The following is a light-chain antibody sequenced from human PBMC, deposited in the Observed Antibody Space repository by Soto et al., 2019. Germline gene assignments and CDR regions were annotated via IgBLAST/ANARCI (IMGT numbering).Light chain of an antibody. CDR3: QQYYSYSRT. CDR1: QSIRSW. V-gene: IGKV1-5*01. CDR2: DAS. Sequence: DIQMTQSPSTLSASVGDRVTITCRASQSIRSWLAWYQQKPGKAPKLLIFDASSLDSGVPSRFSGSGSGTEFILTISSLQPDDFATYYCQQYYSYSRTFGQGTKVALK. J-gene: IGKJ1*01.